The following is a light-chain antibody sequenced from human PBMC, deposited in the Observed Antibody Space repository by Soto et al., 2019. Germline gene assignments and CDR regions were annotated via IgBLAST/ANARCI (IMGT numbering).Light chain of an antibody. CDR3: CSYAGSYTRYV. CDR1: SSDVGGYNF. CDR2: DVT. J-gene: IGLJ1*01. V-gene: IGLV2-11*01. Sequence: QSALTQPRSVSGSPGQSVTISCTGTSSDVGGYNFVSWYQQHPCKVPKLMIYDVTKRPSGVPNRFSGSKSGNTASLTISALQAEDEADYYCCSYAGSYTRYVFGTGTKVTVL.